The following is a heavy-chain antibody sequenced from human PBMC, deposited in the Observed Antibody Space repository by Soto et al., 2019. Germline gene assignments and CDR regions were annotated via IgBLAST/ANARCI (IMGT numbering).Heavy chain of an antibody. Sequence: EVQLAESGGGLVQPGGSLRLSCAASGFTFSDHYMDWVRQAPGKGLEWVGRSRDKVHSHTTEYAASVKGRFTISRGDSENSLYLQMNSLKTEDTAVYYCARGVVSTGYFDYWGQGTLLTVSS. V-gene: IGHV3-72*01. CDR1: GFTFSDHY. D-gene: IGHD5-12*01. CDR2: SRDKVHSHTT. J-gene: IGHJ4*02. CDR3: ARGVVSTGYFDY.